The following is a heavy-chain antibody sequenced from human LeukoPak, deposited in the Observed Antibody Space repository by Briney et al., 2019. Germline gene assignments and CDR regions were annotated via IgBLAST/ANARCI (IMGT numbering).Heavy chain of an antibody. CDR2: IYYSGST. J-gene: IGHJ4*02. CDR1: GGSISSYY. D-gene: IGHD3-22*01. V-gene: IGHV4-59*01. Sequence: PSETLSLTCTVSGGSISSYYWSWIRQPPGKGLEWIGYIYYSGSTNYNPSLKSRVTISVDTSKNQFSLKLSSVTAADTAVYYCARDSGPYDSSGYYVFDYWGQGTLVTVSS. CDR3: ARDSGPYDSSGYYVFDY.